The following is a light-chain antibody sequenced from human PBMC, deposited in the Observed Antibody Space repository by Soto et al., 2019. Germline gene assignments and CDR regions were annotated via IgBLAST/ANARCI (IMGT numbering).Light chain of an antibody. Sequence: QSALTQPASVSGSPGQSITISCTGTSSDVGNYKYVSWYQQHPGKAPKLMIYEVSNRPSGVSNRFSGSKSGNTASLTISGLQAEDETEYYRFSYTSSGPYGFGTGTKLTVL. CDR2: EVS. V-gene: IGLV2-14*01. CDR1: SSDVGNYKY. CDR3: FSYTSSGPYG. J-gene: IGLJ1*01.